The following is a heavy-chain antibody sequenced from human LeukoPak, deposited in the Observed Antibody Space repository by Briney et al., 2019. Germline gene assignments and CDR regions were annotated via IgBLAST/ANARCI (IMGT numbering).Heavy chain of an antibody. J-gene: IGHJ5*02. D-gene: IGHD6-6*01. CDR2: IRSSSSYI. CDR3: ARVSGSSSYPKNNWFDP. Sequence: GGSLRLSCAASGFTFSSYSMKWVRQPPGKGLEWVSSIRSSSSYIYYADSVKGRFTISRDNAKNSLYLQMNSLRAEDTAVYYCARVSGSSSYPKNNWFDPWGQGTLVTVSS. CDR1: GFTFSSYS. V-gene: IGHV3-21*01.